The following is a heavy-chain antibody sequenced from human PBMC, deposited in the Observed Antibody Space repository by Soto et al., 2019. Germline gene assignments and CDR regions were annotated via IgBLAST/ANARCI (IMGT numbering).Heavy chain of an antibody. CDR2: IYYSGRT. D-gene: IGHD3-16*02. CDR1: GGSISSGDYD. V-gene: IGHV4-31*03. J-gene: IGHJ5*02. Sequence: QVQLQESGPGLVKPSQTLSLTCTLSGGSISSGDYDWSLIRHPPGKGLEWIGNIYYSGRTNYNPSLKSRLNISLDTSNNHFFLNLTSVTAADTAVYYCARMGLHLGELSRNWFDPWGPGTLVTGSS. CDR3: ARMGLHLGELSRNWFDP.